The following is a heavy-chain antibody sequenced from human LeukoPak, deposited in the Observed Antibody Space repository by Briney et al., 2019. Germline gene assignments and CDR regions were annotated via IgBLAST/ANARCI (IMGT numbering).Heavy chain of an antibody. J-gene: IGHJ4*02. V-gene: IGHV3-7*04. D-gene: IGHD6-19*01. CDR2: IKEDGSEK. CDR3: ARAALAVAPSTGY. Sequence: PGGSLRLSCAASGFTFSTYWMTWVRQAPGKGLEWVANIKEDGSEKYYVDSVRGRFTTSRDNAKNSLYLQMDSLRAEDTAVYYCARAALAVAPSTGYWGQGTLVTVSS. CDR1: GFTFSTYW.